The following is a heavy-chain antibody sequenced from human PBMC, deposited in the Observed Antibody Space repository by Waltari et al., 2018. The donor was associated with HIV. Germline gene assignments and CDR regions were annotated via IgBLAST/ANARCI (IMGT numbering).Heavy chain of an antibody. CDR1: GGSISSSNW. CDR2: IYHSGGT. CDR3: AIVPSYYDILTGYPD. Sequence: QVQLQESGPGLVKPSGTLSLTCAVSGGSISSSNWWSWVRQPPGTGLEWIGEIYHSGGTNYNPSLKSRVTISVDKSKNQFSLKLSSVTAADTAVYYCAIVPSYYDILTGYPDWGQGTLVTVSS. J-gene: IGHJ4*02. D-gene: IGHD3-9*01. V-gene: IGHV4-4*02.